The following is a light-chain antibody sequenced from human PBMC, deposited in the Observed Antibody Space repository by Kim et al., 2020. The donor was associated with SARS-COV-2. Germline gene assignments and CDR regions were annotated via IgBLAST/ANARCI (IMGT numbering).Light chain of an antibody. J-gene: IGLJ2*01. CDR1: SLRSYY. Sequence: SSELTQDPAVSVALGQTVRITCRGDSLRSYYATWYQQKPGQAPVLVIYGKNNRPSGIPDRFSGSSSGNTASLTITGAQAEDEADYCCSSRDSNGYVLFGGGTKLTVL. CDR2: GKN. V-gene: IGLV3-19*01. CDR3: SSRDSNGYVL.